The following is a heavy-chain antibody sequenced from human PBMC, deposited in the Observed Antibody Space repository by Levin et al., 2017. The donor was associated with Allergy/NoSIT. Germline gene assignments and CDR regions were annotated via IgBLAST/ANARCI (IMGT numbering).Heavy chain of an antibody. Sequence: GGSLRLSCAASGFTVSSNYMSWVRQAPGKGLEWVSVIYSGGSTYYADSVKGRFTISRDNSKNTLYLQMNSLRAEDTAVYYCANNGVRYNWFDPWGQGTLVTVSS. V-gene: IGHV3-66*01. D-gene: IGHD2-8*01. CDR2: IYSGGST. J-gene: IGHJ5*02. CDR1: GFTVSSNY. CDR3: ANNGVRYNWFDP.